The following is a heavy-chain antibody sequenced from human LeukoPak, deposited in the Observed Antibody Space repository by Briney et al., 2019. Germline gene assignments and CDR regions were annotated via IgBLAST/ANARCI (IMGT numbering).Heavy chain of an antibody. J-gene: IGHJ6*03. CDR3: ARGSSGSTYYYMDV. CDR2: ISGGGGAT. Sequence: GGSLRLSCAASGFTFSNYAMTWVRQAPGKGLEWVSGISGGGGATYYPLSVKGRFTISRDSAKNTLYLQMTSLRVEDTAVYYCARGSSGSTYYYMDVWGKGTTVTVSS. D-gene: IGHD3-22*01. V-gene: IGHV3-23*01. CDR1: GFTFSNYA.